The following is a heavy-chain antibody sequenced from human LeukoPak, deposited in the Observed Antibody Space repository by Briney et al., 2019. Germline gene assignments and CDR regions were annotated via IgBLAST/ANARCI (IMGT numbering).Heavy chain of an antibody. CDR2: ISGSGGSS. J-gene: IGHJ3*02. D-gene: IGHD3-9*01. CDR3: AREYYHILTGHQNNAFDI. V-gene: IGHV3-23*01. CDR1: GFTFSSYA. Sequence: GGSLRLSCAAFGFTFSSYAMSWVRQAPGKGLEWVSGISGSGGSSYYADSVKGRFAISRDNSKNTLYLQMNSLRAEDTAVYYCAREYYHILTGHQNNAFDIWGQGTMVTVSS.